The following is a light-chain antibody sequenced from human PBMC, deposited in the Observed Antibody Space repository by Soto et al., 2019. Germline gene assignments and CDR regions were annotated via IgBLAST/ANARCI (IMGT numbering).Light chain of an antibody. J-gene: IGKJ5*01. Sequence: EIVMTQSPATLSVSPGERATLSCRASQSLLSYLACYQQKPGQAPRLPIYGASTRATDIPARFSGSGSGTDFALTISRLEPEDFAVYYCQQYGSSVPVTFGQGTRLEIK. CDR1: QSLLSY. CDR2: GAS. V-gene: IGKV3-20*01. CDR3: QQYGSSVPVT.